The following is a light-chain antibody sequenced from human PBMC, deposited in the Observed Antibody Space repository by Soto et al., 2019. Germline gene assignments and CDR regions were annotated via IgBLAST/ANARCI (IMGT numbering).Light chain of an antibody. CDR1: ESVSSSF. CDR3: PQYGSAPRA. J-gene: IGKJ1*01. CDR2: GAS. Sequence: EIVLTQSPGTLSLSPGERATLSCRASESVSSSFLAWYQQKPGQAPRLLIYGASNKATGIPDTFSGSGSGTDFTLTISTLEPEDFAVYYWPQYGSAPRAFGQGTKVEIK. V-gene: IGKV3-20*01.